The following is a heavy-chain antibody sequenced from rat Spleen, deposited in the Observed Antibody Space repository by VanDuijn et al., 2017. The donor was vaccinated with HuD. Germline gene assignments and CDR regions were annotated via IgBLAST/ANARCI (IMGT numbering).Heavy chain of an antibody. J-gene: IGHJ2*01. CDR1: GFSLTSHS. CDR2: IWTGGNT. D-gene: IGHD1-4*01. Sequence: QLQLKESGPGLVQPSQTLSLTCTVSGFSLTSHSVHWVRQPPGKGLEWMGGIWTGGNTAYNSLLKSRLSISRDTSKSQVFLEMNSLQTEDTATYYCVREANSPGITFDYWGQGVMVTVSS. CDR3: VREANSPGITFDY. V-gene: IGHV2-1*01.